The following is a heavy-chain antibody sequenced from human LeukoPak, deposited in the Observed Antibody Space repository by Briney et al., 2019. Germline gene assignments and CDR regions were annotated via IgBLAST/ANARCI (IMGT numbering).Heavy chain of an antibody. D-gene: IGHD1-26*01. J-gene: IGHJ4*02. V-gene: IGHV3-30-3*01. CDR1: GFTFSTYA. Sequence: PGGSLRLSCAASGFTFSTYALHWVRQAPGKGLEWVAVISYDGSNKYYADSVKGRFTISRDNSKNTLYLQMNSLRAEDTAVYYCARDLVAYSGSTMGYWGQGTLVTVSS. CDR2: ISYDGSNK. CDR3: ARDLVAYSGSTMGY.